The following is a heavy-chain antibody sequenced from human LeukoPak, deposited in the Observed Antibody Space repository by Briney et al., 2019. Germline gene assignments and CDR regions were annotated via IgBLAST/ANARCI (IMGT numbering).Heavy chain of an antibody. Sequence: GASVKVSCKASGGTFSSYAISWVRQAPGQGLEWMGSIFPIFKTVNYAENFEGRVTITADESTSIVYMDLSSLRSEDTAMYYCARVYLAGAFDVWGQGTMVTVSS. D-gene: IGHD2-21*01. CDR2: IFPIFKTV. CDR3: ARVYLAGAFDV. J-gene: IGHJ3*01. CDR1: GGTFSSYA. V-gene: IGHV1-69*13.